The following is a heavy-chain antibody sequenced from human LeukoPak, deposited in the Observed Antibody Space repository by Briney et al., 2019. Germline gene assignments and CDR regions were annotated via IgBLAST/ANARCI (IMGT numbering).Heavy chain of an antibody. Sequence: ASVKVSCKASGYTFTSYYMHWVRQAPGQGLEWMGIINPSGGSPSYAQKFQGRVTMTRDMSTSTVYMELSSLRSEDTAVYYCARDRVHVGYYGSGSIDYWGQGTLVTVSS. CDR2: INPSGGSP. D-gene: IGHD3-10*01. V-gene: IGHV1-46*01. CDR1: GYTFTSYY. CDR3: ARDRVHVGYYGSGSIDY. J-gene: IGHJ4*02.